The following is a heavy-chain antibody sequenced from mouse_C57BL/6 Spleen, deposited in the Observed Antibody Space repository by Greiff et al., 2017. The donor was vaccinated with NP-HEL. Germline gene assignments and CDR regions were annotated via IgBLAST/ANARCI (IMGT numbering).Heavy chain of an antibody. J-gene: IGHJ1*03. D-gene: IGHD1-1*01. CDR1: GYTFTDYY. Sequence: EVQLQQSGPELVKPGASVKISCKASGYTFTDYYMNWVKQSHGKSLEWIGDINPNNGGTSYNQKFKGKATLTVDKSSSTAYMELRSLTSEDSAVYDCARGNYYGSSYGYFDVWGTGTTVTVSS. CDR2: INPNNGGT. V-gene: IGHV1-26*01. CDR3: ARGNYYGSSYGYFDV.